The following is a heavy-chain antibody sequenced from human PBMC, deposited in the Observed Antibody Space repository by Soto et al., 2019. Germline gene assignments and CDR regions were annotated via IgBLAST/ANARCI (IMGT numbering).Heavy chain of an antibody. CDR2: IYPGDSDT. V-gene: IGHV5-51*01. D-gene: IGHD2-15*01. Sequence: GESLKISCKGSAHSFTHYWIGWVRQTPGKGLEWMGIIYPGDSDTSYTPSFEGQITMSDDKSISTAYLQWSSLKASDSAMYYCARYCSGGRSCPIQDSFEIWGQGTMVA. CDR3: ARYCSGGRSCPIQDSFEI. J-gene: IGHJ3*02. CDR1: AHSFTHYW.